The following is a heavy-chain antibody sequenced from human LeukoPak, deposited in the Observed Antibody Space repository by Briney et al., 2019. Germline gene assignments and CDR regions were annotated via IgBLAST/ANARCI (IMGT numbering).Heavy chain of an antibody. D-gene: IGHD5-18*01. J-gene: IGHJ4*02. CDR1: GFTFSSYG. V-gene: IGHV3-30*03. CDR2: ISYDGSNK. Sequence: GGSLRLSCAASGFTFSSYGMHWVRQAPGKGLEWVAVISYDGSNKYYADSVKGRFTISRDNSKNTLYLQMNSLRAEDTAVYYCATSDTAMVISEDYFEYWGQGTLVTVSS. CDR3: ATSDTAMVISEDYFEY.